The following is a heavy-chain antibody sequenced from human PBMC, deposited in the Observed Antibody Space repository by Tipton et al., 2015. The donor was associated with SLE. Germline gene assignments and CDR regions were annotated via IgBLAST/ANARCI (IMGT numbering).Heavy chain of an antibody. Sequence: LRLSCAVSGYSISSGYYWGWIRQPPGKGLEWIGSIYHSGSTYYNPSLKSRVTISVDTSKNQLSLKLSSVTAADTAVYYCARGVAYYYDSGAFDIWGQGTMVTVSS. J-gene: IGHJ3*02. V-gene: IGHV4-38-2*01. CDR1: GYSISSGYY. CDR3: ARGVAYYYDSGAFDI. CDR2: IYHSGST. D-gene: IGHD3-22*01.